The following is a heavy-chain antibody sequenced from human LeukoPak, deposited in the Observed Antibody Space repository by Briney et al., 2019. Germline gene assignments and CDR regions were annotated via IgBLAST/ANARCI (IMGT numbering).Heavy chain of an antibody. Sequence: GGSLRLSCAASGFTFSSYEMNWVRQAPGKGLEWVGRIKSKTDGGTTDYAAPVKGRFTISRDDSKNTLYLQMNSLKTEDTAVYYCTTDLSSSSFDYWGQGTLVTVSS. V-gene: IGHV3-15*01. J-gene: IGHJ4*02. D-gene: IGHD6-6*01. CDR1: GFTFSSYE. CDR2: IKSKTDGGTT. CDR3: TTDLSSSSFDY.